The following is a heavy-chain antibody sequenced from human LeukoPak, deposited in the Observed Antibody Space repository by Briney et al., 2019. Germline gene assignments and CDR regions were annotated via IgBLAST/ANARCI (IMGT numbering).Heavy chain of an antibody. CDR3: ARDLGLSDYYDSSGYTYYYYGMDV. J-gene: IGHJ6*02. V-gene: IGHV4-4*07. D-gene: IGHD3-22*01. Sequence: SETLSLTCTVSGGSISSYYWSWIRQPAGKGLEWIGRIYTSGSTNYNPSLKSRVTISVDTSKNQFSLKLSSVTAADTAVYYCARDLGLSDYYDSSGYTYYYYGMDVWGQGTTVTVSS. CDR2: IYTSGST. CDR1: GGSISSYY.